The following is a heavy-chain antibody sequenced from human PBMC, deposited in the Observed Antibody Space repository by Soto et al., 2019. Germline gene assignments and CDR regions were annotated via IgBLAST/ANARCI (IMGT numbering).Heavy chain of an antibody. CDR2: ISYDGSNK. CDR1: GFTFSSYG. Sequence: GGSLRLSCAASGFTFSSYGMHWVRQAPCKGLEWVAVISYDGSNKYYADSVKGRFTISRDNSKNTLYLQMNSLRAEDTAVYYCAKAWYNDFWSGYYAYYYYGMDVWGQGTTVTVSS. D-gene: IGHD3-3*01. CDR3: AKAWYNDFWSGYYAYYYYGMDV. V-gene: IGHV3-30*18. J-gene: IGHJ6*02.